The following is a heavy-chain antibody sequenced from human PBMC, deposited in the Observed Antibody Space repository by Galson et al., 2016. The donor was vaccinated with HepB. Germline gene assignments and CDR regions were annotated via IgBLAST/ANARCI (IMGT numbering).Heavy chain of an antibody. J-gene: IGHJ4*02. CDR3: VRGHGFFDY. D-gene: IGHD6-25*01. V-gene: IGHV3-30*03. CDR2: ISYDGKSD. Sequence: SLRLSCAVSGLSFNRDAMHWVRQAPGKGLEWVSGISYDGKSDYYADSVKGRFTISRDNSKSTLYLQMNSLRPEDTAVYHCVRGHGFFDYWGQGTQVTVPS. CDR1: GLSFNRDA.